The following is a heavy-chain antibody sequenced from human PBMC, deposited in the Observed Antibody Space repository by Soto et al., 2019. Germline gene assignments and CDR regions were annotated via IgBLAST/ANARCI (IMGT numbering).Heavy chain of an antibody. V-gene: IGHV3-30-3*01. D-gene: IGHD2-15*01. Sequence: GGSLRLSCAASGFTFSSFAMHWVRQSPGRGLEWVAVISYDGTSEYYPDSVKGRFTVSRDNSKDTLYLQMNSLRGDDTAVYYCARGRTDRAPALFPVGFDPWGQGTLVTVSS. CDR3: ARGRTDRAPALFPVGFDP. CDR1: GFTFSSFA. J-gene: IGHJ5*02. CDR2: ISYDGTSE.